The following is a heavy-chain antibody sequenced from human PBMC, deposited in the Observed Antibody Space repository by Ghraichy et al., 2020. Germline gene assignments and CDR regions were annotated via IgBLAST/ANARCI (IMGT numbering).Heavy chain of an antibody. V-gene: IGHV4-59*01. Sequence: SETRSLTCTVSGGSISSYYWSWIRQPPGKGLEWIGYIYYSGSTNYNPSLKSRVTISVDTSKNQFSLKLSSVTAADTAVYYCARDGSGSYYTHWGQGTLVTVSS. CDR2: IYYSGST. CDR1: GGSISSYY. J-gene: IGHJ4*02. CDR3: ARDGSGSYYTH. D-gene: IGHD3-10*01.